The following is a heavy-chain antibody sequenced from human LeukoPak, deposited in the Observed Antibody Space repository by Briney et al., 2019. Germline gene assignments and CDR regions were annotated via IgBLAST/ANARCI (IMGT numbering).Heavy chain of an antibody. CDR2: VDYSGST. CDR1: GGSIGSGHYF. J-gene: IGHJ4*02. CDR3: ARDRQQMVRGDYFDY. Sequence: KPSETLSLTCTVSGGSIGSGHYFWVWIRQSPGKGLEWIGSVDYSGSTYYNPSLKSRVTMSVDTSKNQFSLKLRSVTAADTAVYYCARDRQQMVRGDYFDYWGQGTLVTVSS. D-gene: IGHD6-13*01. V-gene: IGHV4-39*07.